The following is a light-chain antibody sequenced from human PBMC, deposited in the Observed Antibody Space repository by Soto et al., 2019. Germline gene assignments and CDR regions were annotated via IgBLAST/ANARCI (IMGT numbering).Light chain of an antibody. CDR1: SSDVGGYNF. J-gene: IGLJ2*01. V-gene: IGLV2-14*03. CDR2: DVS. CDR3: TSYTTSSPVV. Sequence: QSVLTQPASVSGSPGQSITISCTGTSSDVGGYNFVSWYQQHPGKAPKVMIYDVSDRPSGVSDRFSGSKSGNTASLTISGLQAQHQAHYYCTSYTTSSPVVFGGGTKLTLL.